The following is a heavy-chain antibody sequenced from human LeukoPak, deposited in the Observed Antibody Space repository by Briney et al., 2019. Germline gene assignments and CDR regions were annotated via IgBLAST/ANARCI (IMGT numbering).Heavy chain of an antibody. J-gene: IGHJ4*02. D-gene: IGHD3-22*01. V-gene: IGHV3-15*01. CDR1: GFTFTNAW. CDR2: IKSKTDGGTA. CDR3: TKYYYGSSGYLYYFDY. Sequence: GGSLRLSCAASGFTFTNAWMSWVRQAPGKGLEWVGRIKSKTDGGTADYAAPVKGRFTISRDDSKNTLYLQMNSLKTEDTAVYYCTKYYYGSSGYLYYFDYWGQGTLVTVSP.